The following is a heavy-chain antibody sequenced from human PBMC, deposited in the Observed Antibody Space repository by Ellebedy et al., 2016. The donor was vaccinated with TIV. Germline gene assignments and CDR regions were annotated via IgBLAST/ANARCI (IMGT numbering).Heavy chain of an antibody. CDR3: ARQSGYSSGWYFEWGVTMSTNWFDP. D-gene: IGHD6-19*01. J-gene: IGHJ5*02. CDR2: IYYSGST. CDR1: GGSISSSSYY. V-gene: IGHV4-39*01. Sequence: MPSETLSLTCTVSGGSISSSSYYWGWIRQPPGKGLEWIGSIYYSGSTYYNPSLKSRVTISVDTSKNQFSLKLSSVTAADTAVYYCARQSGYSSGWYFEWGVTMSTNWFDPWGQGTLVTVSS.